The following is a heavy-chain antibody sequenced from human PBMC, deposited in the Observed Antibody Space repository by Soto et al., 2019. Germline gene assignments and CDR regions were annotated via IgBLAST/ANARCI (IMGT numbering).Heavy chain of an antibody. V-gene: IGHV3-74*02. D-gene: IGHD1-7*01. CDR3: ARSLPGTYGAFDL. CDR2: ISGDGSST. CDR1: GFTFSNFG. J-gene: IGHJ3*01. Sequence: EVELLESGGGLVQPGGSLRLSCVTSGFTFSNFGMSWVRQAPGKGLVWVSRISGDGSSTNYADSVKGRFTISRDNAKNTVYLQIDSLRAEDTAVYYCARSLPGTYGAFDLWGQGTMVTVSS.